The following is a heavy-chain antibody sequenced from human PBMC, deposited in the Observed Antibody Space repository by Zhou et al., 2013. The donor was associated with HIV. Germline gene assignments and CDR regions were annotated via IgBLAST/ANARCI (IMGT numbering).Heavy chain of an antibody. V-gene: IGHV1-69*04. CDR2: IIPILGIA. J-gene: IGHJ1*01. CDR3: ARAALHLGDLQH. CDR1: GGTFSSYA. D-gene: IGHD3-16*01. Sequence: QVQLVQSGAEVKKPGSSVKVSCKASGGTFSSYAISWVRQAPGQGLEWMGRIIPILGIANYAQKFQGRVTITADKSTSTAYMELSSLRSEDTAVYYCARAALHLGDLQHWGQGTLVTVSS.